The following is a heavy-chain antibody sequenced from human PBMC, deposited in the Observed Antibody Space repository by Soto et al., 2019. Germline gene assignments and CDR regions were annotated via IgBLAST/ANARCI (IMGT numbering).Heavy chain of an antibody. CDR3: TTDDYGGN. Sequence: GGSLRLSCAASGFTFSNAWMSWVRQAPGKGLEWVGSIKSKTDGGTTDYAAPVKGRFTISRDDSKNTLYLQMNSLKTEDTAVYYCTTDDYGGNWGQGTLVTVSS. D-gene: IGHD4-17*01. V-gene: IGHV3-15*01. J-gene: IGHJ4*02. CDR2: IKSKTDGGTT. CDR1: GFTFSNAW.